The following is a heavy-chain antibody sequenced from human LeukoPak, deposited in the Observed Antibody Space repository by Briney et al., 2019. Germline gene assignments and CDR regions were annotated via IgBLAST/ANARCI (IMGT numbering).Heavy chain of an antibody. D-gene: IGHD6-13*01. CDR1: GGSFSGYY. J-gene: IGHJ5*02. V-gene: IGHV4-34*01. CDR2: INHSGST. CDR3: ARGRDRSSWAPSDP. Sequence: SETLSLTCAVYGGSFSGYYWSWIRQPPGKGLEWIGEINHSGSTNYNPSLKSRVTISVDTSKNQFSLKLSSVTAADTAVYYCARGRDRSSWAPSDPWGQGTLVTVSS.